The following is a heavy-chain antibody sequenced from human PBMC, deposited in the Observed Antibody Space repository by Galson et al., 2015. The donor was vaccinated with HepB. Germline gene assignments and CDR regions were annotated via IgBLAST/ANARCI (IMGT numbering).Heavy chain of an antibody. CDR1: GDTFSSYF. CDR3: TTTNGPSSGWYYFHH. Sequence: SVKVSCKAPGDTFSSYFISWVRQAPGQGLEWMGRIIPVHGVPNYAQQFQGRITITADKSTSTAYMELNSLRSEDTAVYYCTTTNGPSSGWYYFHHWGQGTLASGSS. CDR2: IIPVHGVP. J-gene: IGHJ1*01. D-gene: IGHD6-19*01. V-gene: IGHV1-69*02.